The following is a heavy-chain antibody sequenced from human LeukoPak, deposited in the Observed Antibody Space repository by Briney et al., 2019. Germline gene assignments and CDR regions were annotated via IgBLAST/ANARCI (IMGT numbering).Heavy chain of an antibody. CDR1: GLTFSRYG. V-gene: IGHV3-30*18. Sequence: QPGGSLTLSCAPSGLTFSRYGMHWVRDAPDEGVEWVAFISYDGSNKYYADSVKDRFTISRGNSKNALYLQMNSLRAEDTAVYYCAKANHSALVWFGVFYFDYWGQGTLVTVSS. CDR2: ISYDGSNK. CDR3: AKANHSALVWFGVFYFDY. J-gene: IGHJ4*02. D-gene: IGHD3-10*01.